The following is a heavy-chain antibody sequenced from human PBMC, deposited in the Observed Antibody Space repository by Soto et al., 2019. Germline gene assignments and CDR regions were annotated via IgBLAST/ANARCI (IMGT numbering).Heavy chain of an antibody. D-gene: IGHD6-6*01. Sequence: ASVKVSCKASGYTFTDYYIHWVRQAPGQGLEWMGWINPSSGDTNYAQKFQGRVTMTRDTSISTAYMELSRLRSDDTAVYYCAKGGIAARPYYYYGMDVWGQGTTVTVSS. CDR1: GYTFTDYY. CDR3: AKGGIAARPYYYYGMDV. CDR2: INPSSGDT. J-gene: IGHJ6*02. V-gene: IGHV1-2*02.